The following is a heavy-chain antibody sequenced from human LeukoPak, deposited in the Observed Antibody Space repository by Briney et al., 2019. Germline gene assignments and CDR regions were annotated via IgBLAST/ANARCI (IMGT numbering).Heavy chain of an antibody. J-gene: IGHJ4*02. CDR1: GGSIGSGNYY. CDR2: INRSGRT. V-gene: IGHV4-39*07. Sequence: PSETLSLTCTVSGGSIGSGNYYWGWIRPPPGKGLEWIGEINRSGRTNYSPSLKSRVTISVDTSNNQFSLKLNSVSAADTAIYYCARLPNSGSYFDYWGQGPLVTVSS. CDR3: ARLPNSGSYFDY. D-gene: IGHD1-26*01.